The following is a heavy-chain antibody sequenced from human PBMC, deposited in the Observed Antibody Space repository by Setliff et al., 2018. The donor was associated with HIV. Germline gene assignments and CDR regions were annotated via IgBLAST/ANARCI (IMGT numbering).Heavy chain of an antibody. CDR2: IYYSGST. CDR1: GGSISSGDYY. V-gene: IGHV4-30-4*08. J-gene: IGHJ4*02. CDR3: ATSTPPAY. Sequence: SETLSLTCTVSGGSISSGDYYWSWIRQPPGKGMEWIGYIYYSGSTYSNPSLKSRVTISVDTSKNQFPLKLSSVTAADTAVYYCATSTPPAYRGQGTLVTVSS.